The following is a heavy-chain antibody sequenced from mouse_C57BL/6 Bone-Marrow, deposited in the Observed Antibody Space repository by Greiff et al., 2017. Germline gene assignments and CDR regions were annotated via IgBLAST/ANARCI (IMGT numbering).Heavy chain of an antibody. CDR2: IDPANGNT. V-gene: IGHV14-3*01. CDR1: GYTFTTSY. Sequence: EVQLQQSVAELVRPGASVKLSCTASGYTFTTSYMHWVKQRPGQGLEWIGRIDPANGNTNYNPKFKGKATLTADKSSNTAYMQLSSLTSEDSAIYCCGSPTGTFAYWGQGTLVTVSA. D-gene: IGHD4-1*01. J-gene: IGHJ3*01. CDR3: GSPTGTFAY.